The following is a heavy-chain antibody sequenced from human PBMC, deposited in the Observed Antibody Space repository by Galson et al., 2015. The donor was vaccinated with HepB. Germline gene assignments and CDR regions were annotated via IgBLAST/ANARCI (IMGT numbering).Heavy chain of an antibody. Sequence: SLRLSCAASGFTFSNAWMNWVRQAPGKGLEWVGRIKSKTDGGTTDYAAPVKGRFTISRDDSKNTLYLQMNSLKTEDTAVYYCTTTIVVVPAAINPVPESSDYYYMDVWGKGTTVTVSS. CDR2: IKSKTDGGTT. CDR1: GFTFSNAW. V-gene: IGHV3-15*07. D-gene: IGHD2-2*01. CDR3: TTTIVVVPAAINPVPESSDYYYMDV. J-gene: IGHJ6*03.